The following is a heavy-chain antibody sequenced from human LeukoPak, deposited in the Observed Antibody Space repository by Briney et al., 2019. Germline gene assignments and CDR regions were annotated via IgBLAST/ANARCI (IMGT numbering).Heavy chain of an antibody. D-gene: IGHD2-2*01. CDR1: GYTFTGYY. CDR3: ARDGGVDCSSTSCYLGY. Sequence: ASVKVSCKASGYTFTGYYMHWVRQAPGQGLEWMGWINPNSGGTNYAQKFQGRVTMTRDTSISTAYMELSRLRSDDTAVYYCARDGGVDCSSTSCYLGYWGQGTLVTVSS. V-gene: IGHV1-2*02. CDR2: INPNSGGT. J-gene: IGHJ4*02.